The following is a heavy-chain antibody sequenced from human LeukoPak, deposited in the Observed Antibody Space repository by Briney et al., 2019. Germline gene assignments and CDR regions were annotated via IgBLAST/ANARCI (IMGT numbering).Heavy chain of an antibody. CDR2: IYPGDSDT. CDR3: ARQDYYDSRRPHSVFDY. J-gene: IGHJ4*02. V-gene: IGHV5-51*01. Sequence: GESLKISCKGSGYSFTSYWIGWVRQMPGKGLEWMGIIYPGDSDTRYSPSFQGQVTISADRSISTAYLQWSSLKASDTAMYYCARQDYYDSRRPHSVFDYWGQGTLVTVSS. D-gene: IGHD3-22*01. CDR1: GYSFTSYW.